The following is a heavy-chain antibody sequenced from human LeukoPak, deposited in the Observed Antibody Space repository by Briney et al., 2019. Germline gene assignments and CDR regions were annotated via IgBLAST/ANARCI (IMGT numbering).Heavy chain of an antibody. CDR3: ETKQWLAPPPDS. CDR1: GFTFSKYW. D-gene: IGHD6-19*01. J-gene: IGHJ4*02. Sequence: PGGSLRLSCAASGFTFSKYWMLWVRQAPGKGLESVSRINTDGTVTTYADSVKGRFTVSRDNADNTMFLQMNSVRDEDTAVYYCETKQWLAPPPDSWGQGPRSPSPQ. CDR2: INTDGTVT. V-gene: IGHV3-74*01.